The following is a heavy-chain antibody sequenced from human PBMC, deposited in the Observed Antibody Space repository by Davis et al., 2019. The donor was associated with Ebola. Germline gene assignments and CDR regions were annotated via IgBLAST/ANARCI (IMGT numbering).Heavy chain of an antibody. Sequence: GESLKISCAASGFTFSYYWIHWVRQAPGKGLVWVSGIKSDGSIISYADSVKGRFTISRDNAKNTLYLQMNSLRAEDTAVYYCARDWGSAANAFDTWGQGTMVTVSS. D-gene: IGHD3-16*01. CDR1: GFTFSYYW. J-gene: IGHJ3*02. CDR3: ARDWGSAANAFDT. V-gene: IGHV3-74*01. CDR2: IKSDGSII.